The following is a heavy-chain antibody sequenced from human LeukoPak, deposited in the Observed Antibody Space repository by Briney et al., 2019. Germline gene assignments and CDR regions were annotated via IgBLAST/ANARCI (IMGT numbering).Heavy chain of an antibody. J-gene: IGHJ5*02. Sequence: GESLQISCKGSGSSFTSYWIAWVRQLPGKGLEWMGIIYPGDSETRYSPSFQGQVTISADKSISTAYLQWSSLKTSDTAMYYCARRPSGGSTWFDPWGQGTLVTVSS. V-gene: IGHV5-51*01. CDR3: ARRPSGGSTWFDP. CDR1: GSSFTSYW. D-gene: IGHD2-8*02. CDR2: IYPGDSET.